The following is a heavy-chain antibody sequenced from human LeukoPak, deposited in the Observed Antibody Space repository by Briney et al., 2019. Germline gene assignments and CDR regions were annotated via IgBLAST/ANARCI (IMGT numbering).Heavy chain of an antibody. CDR3: ARDREDTWGSPGYFDL. J-gene: IGHJ2*01. D-gene: IGHD7-27*01. CDR2: FDPEDGET. CDR1: GYTLTELS. Sequence: ASVKVSCKVSGYTLTELSMHWVRQAPGKGLEWMGGFDPEDGETIYAQKFQGRVTMTEDTPTDTAYMELSSLRSEDTAVYYCARDREDTWGSPGYFDLWGRGTLVTVSS. V-gene: IGHV1-24*01.